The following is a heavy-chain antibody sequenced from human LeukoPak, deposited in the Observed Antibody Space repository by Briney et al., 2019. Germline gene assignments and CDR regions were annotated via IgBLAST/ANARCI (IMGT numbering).Heavy chain of an antibody. CDR1: GGALSSYG. CDR2: IIPNLRII. CDR3: ARDKWGYCSSTSCEGHFDY. Sequence: GASVKVPCKASGGALSSYGITWVRQAPGQGLEWMGRIIPNLRIINYAQKFQGRVTITADESTSTAYMELSSLRSEDTAVYYCARDKWGYCSSTSCEGHFDYWGQGTLVTVSS. V-gene: IGHV1-69*04. D-gene: IGHD2-2*01. J-gene: IGHJ4*02.